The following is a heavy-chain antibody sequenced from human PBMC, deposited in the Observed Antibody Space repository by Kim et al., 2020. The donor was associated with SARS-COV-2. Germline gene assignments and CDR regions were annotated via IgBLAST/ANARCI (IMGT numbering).Heavy chain of an antibody. Sequence: GGSLRLSCAASGFTFSSYSMNWVRQAPGKGLEWVSSISSSSSYIYYADPVKGRFTISRDNAKNSLYLQMNSLRAEDTAVYYCARDEVATIYYYYGMDVWGQGTTVTVSS. CDR3: ARDEVATIYYYYGMDV. CDR1: GFTFSSYS. D-gene: IGHD5-12*01. V-gene: IGHV3-21*01. CDR2: ISSSSSYI. J-gene: IGHJ6*02.